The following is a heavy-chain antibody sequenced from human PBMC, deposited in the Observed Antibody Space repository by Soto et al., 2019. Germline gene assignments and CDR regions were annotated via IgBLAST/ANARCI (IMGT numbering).Heavy chain of an antibody. CDR2: INPNSGGT. CDR1: GYTFTGYY. V-gene: IGHV1-2*02. CDR3: ARDQGSHYYDSSGYYEGDWFDP. Sequence: GASVKVSCKASGYTFTGYYMHWVRQAPGQGLEWMGWINPNSGGTNYAQKFQGRVTITADKSTSTAYMELSSLRSEDTAVYYCARDQGSHYYDSSGYYEGDWFDPWGQGTLVTVSS. D-gene: IGHD3-22*01. J-gene: IGHJ5*02.